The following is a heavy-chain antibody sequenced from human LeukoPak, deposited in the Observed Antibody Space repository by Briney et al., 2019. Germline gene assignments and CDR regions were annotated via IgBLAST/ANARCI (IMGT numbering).Heavy chain of an antibody. J-gene: IGHJ4*02. Sequence: GGSLRLSCAASGFTFDDYAMHWVRQAPGKGLEWVSGISWNSGSIGYADHVKGRFTISRDNAKNSLYLQMNSLRAEDTALYYCAKQAAARKPFDYWGQGPLVTVSS. D-gene: IGHD6-13*01. CDR1: GFTFDDYA. CDR2: ISWNSGSI. CDR3: AKQAAARKPFDY. V-gene: IGHV3-9*01.